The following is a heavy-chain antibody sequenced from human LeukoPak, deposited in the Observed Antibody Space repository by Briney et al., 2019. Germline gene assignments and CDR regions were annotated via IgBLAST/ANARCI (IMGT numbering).Heavy chain of an antibody. V-gene: IGHV1-18*01. CDR1: GYTFTSYG. J-gene: IGHJ5*02. Sequence: GASVKVSCKASGYTFTSYGISWVRQAPGQGLEWMGWISAYNGNTNYAQKLQGRVTMTTDTSTSTAYMELRSLRSDDTAVYYCARQSITYDSSGYYKNWFDPWGQGTLVTVSS. CDR3: ARQSITYDSSGYYKNWFDP. CDR2: ISAYNGNT. D-gene: IGHD3-22*01.